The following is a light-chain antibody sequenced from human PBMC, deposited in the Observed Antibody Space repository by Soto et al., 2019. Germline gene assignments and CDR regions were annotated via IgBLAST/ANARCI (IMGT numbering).Light chain of an antibody. CDR3: SSYTAGGTI. V-gene: IGLV2-14*01. CDR2: EVS. CDR1: STDVGAYNY. Sequence: QSVLTQPASVSASPGQSITISCTGPSTDVGAYNYVSWYQQHPGKAPKLIIYEVSNRPSGVSNRFSGSKSGNTASLTISGLQAEDEADYYCSSYTAGGTIFGTGTKVTVL. J-gene: IGLJ1*01.